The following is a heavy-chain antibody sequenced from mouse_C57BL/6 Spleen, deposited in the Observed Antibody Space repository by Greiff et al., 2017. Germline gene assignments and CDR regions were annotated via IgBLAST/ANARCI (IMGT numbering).Heavy chain of an antibody. V-gene: IGHV5-9-1*02. J-gene: IGHJ1*03. CDR3: TSENCGSSALWYFDV. Sequence: DVKLVESGEGLVKPGGSLKLSCAASGFTFSSYAMSWVRQTPEKRLEWVAYISSGGDYIYYADTVQGRFTISRDNARNTLYLQMSRLKSEDTAMYYCTSENCGSSALWYFDVWGKGTTVTVSS. CDR2: ISSGGDYI. D-gene: IGHD1-1*01. CDR1: GFTFSSYA.